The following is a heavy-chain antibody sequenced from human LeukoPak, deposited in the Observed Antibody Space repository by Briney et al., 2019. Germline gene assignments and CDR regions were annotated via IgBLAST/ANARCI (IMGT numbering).Heavy chain of an antibody. V-gene: IGHV1-2*02. Sequence: ASVKVSCKASGYTFTGYYMHWVRQAPGQGLEWMGWINPNSGGKNYAQKFQGRVTMTRGTSISTAYMELSRLRADDTAVYYCARDGGNLWFGELFWGQGTLVTVSS. J-gene: IGHJ4*02. CDR1: GYTFTGYY. CDR2: INPNSGGK. D-gene: IGHD3-10*01. CDR3: ARDGGNLWFGELF.